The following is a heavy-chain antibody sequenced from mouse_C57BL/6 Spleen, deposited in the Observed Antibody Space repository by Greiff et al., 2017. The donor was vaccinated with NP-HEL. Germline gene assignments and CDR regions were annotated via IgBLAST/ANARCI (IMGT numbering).Heavy chain of an antibody. D-gene: IGHD1-1*01. V-gene: IGHV1-82*01. CDR3: ARDDYGSSFDY. CDR2: IYPGDGDT. Sequence: VQLQQSGPELVKPGASVKISCKASGYAFSSSWMNWVKQRPGKGLEWIGRIYPGDGDTNYNGKFKGKATLTADKSSSTAYMQLSSLTSDDSAVYFCARDDYGSSFDYWGQGTTLTVSS. J-gene: IGHJ2*01. CDR1: GYAFSSSW.